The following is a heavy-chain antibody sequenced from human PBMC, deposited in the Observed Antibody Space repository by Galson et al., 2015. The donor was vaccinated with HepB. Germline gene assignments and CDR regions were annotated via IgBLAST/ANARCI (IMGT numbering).Heavy chain of an antibody. CDR2: INPNSGGT. J-gene: IGHJ4*02. Sequence: SVKVSCKASGYTFTGYYMHWVRQAPGQGLEWMGWINPNSGGTNYAQKFQGWVTMTRDTSISTAYMELRSLRSDDTAVYYCARVERRADFDYWGQGTLVTVSS. V-gene: IGHV1-2*04. CDR3: ARVERRADFDY. D-gene: IGHD5-24*01. CDR1: GYTFTGYY.